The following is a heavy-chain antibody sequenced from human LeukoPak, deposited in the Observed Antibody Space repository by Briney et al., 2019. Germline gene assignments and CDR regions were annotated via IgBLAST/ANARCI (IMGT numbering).Heavy chain of an antibody. D-gene: IGHD2-8*01. CDR3: ATANRYCTNGVCYAGAFDI. Sequence: GASVKVSCKASGYTFSGYYMHWVRQAPGQGLEWMGWISAYNGNTNYAQKLQGRVTMTTDTSTSTAYMELRSLRSDDTAVYYCATANRYCTNGVCYAGAFDIWGQGTMVTVSS. V-gene: IGHV1-18*04. CDR1: GYTFSGYY. J-gene: IGHJ3*02. CDR2: ISAYNGNT.